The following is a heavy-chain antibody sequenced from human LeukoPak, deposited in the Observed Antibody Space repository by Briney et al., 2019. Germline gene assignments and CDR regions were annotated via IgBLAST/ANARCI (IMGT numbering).Heavy chain of an antibody. CDR2: IYYSGST. J-gene: IGHJ4*02. Sequence: SETLSLTCTVSSGSISSYYWSWIRQPPGEGLEWIGYIYYSGSTNYNPSLKSRVTISVDTSKNQFSLKLSSVTAADTAVYYCARGNGGNSGDPSVEIDYWGQGTLVTVSS. V-gene: IGHV4-59*01. CDR3: ARGNGGNSGDPSVEIDY. CDR1: SGSISSYY. D-gene: IGHD4-23*01.